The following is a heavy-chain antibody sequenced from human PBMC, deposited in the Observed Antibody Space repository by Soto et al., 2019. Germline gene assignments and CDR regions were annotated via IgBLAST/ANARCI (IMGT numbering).Heavy chain of an antibody. CDR3: ARGILV. Sequence: QVQLQESGPGLVKPSQTLSLTCTVSGGSINSGGYCWSWIRQHPGKGLDWIGCISYGGSTSYNPSLKSRVTISVATSKNQFSLKLTSVNAAATAVYYCARGILVWGQGALITVSS. V-gene: IGHV4-31*03. CDR1: GGSINSGGYC. CDR2: ISYGGST. D-gene: IGHD5-18*01. J-gene: IGHJ4*02.